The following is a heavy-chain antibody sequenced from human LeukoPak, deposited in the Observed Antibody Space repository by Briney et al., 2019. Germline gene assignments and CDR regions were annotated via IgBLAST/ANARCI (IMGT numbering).Heavy chain of an antibody. D-gene: IGHD3-10*01. J-gene: IGHJ5*02. CDR1: GYTFTSYG. V-gene: IGHV1-18*01. CDR3: ARGPKLLWFGELSRVALGWFDP. CDR2: ISAYNGNT. Sequence: GASVKVSCKASGYTFTSYGISWVRQAPGQGLEWMGWISAYNGNTSYAQKLQGRVTMTTDTSTSTAYMELRSLRSDDTAVYYCARGPKLLWFGELSRVALGWFDPWGQGTLVTVSS.